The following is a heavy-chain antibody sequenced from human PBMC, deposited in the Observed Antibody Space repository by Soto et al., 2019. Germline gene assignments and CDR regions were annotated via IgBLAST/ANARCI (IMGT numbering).Heavy chain of an antibody. CDR1: GFTFSSYA. CDR3: ARGPDLVRKVGATTGDFDY. Sequence: GGSLRLSCAASGFTFSSYAMHWVRQAPGKGLEWVAVISYDGSNKYYADSVKGRFTISRDNSKNTLYLQMNSLRAEDTAVYYCARGPDLVRKVGATTGDFDYWGQGTLVTVSS. D-gene: IGHD1-26*01. V-gene: IGHV3-30-3*01. CDR2: ISYDGSNK. J-gene: IGHJ4*02.